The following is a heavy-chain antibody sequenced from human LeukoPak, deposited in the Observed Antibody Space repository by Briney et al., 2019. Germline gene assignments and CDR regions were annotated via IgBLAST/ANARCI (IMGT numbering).Heavy chain of an antibody. CDR3: AREGRKSRGVDIVRKKETGYYYMDV. CDR2: FSSIGTYK. D-gene: IGHD2-15*01. Sequence: GGSLRLSCAASGFTFSDYDMNWVRQAPGQGLEWVSLFSSIGTYKYYTDSVKGRFTISRDNARSSLFLQLSSLRAEDTAVYYCAREGRKSRGVDIVRKKETGYYYMDVWGKGTTVTVSS. J-gene: IGHJ6*03. V-gene: IGHV3-21*01. CDR1: GFTFSDYD.